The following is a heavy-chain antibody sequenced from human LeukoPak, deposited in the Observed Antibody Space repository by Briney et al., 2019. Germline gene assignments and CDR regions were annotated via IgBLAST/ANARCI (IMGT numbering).Heavy chain of an antibody. D-gene: IGHD4-17*01. Sequence: PSETLSLTCTVSGGSISSSSYYWGWIRQPPGKGLEWIGSIYYSGSTYYNPSLKSRVTISVDTSKNQFSLKLSSVTAADTAVYYCAGYGDFHWFDPWGQGTLVTVSS. CDR2: IYYSGST. CDR3: AGYGDFHWFDP. V-gene: IGHV4-39*01. J-gene: IGHJ5*02. CDR1: GGSISSSSYY.